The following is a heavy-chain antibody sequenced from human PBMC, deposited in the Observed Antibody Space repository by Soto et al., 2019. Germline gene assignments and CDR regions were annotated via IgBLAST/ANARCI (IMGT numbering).Heavy chain of an antibody. CDR1: VASISTTNYY. CDR2: IYYGGTT. Sequence: SETLSLTCTVSVASISTTNYYCGWFRQPPGKGLDWIGNIYYGGTTYYNPSLKSRVTISVDTSKNHFSLKVNSVTAADTAVYYCATFEVPASTTTDFEFWGPGTLVTVSS. J-gene: IGHJ4*02. V-gene: IGHV4-39*02. CDR3: ATFEVPASTTTDFEF. D-gene: IGHD2-21*02.